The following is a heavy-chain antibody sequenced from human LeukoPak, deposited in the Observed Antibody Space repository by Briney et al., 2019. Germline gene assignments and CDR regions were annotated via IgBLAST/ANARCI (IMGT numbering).Heavy chain of an antibody. CDR2: IYYSEST. D-gene: IGHD5-24*01. J-gene: IGHJ4*02. Sequence: PSETLSLTCTVSGGSFSSGSYYWSWIRQPPGKGLEWIGYIYYSESTNYNPSLKSRATISVDTSKNQFSLKVSSVTAADTAVYYCARSKDGFNADYWGQGILVTVSS. V-gene: IGHV4-61*01. CDR3: ARSKDGFNADY. CDR1: GGSFSSGSYY.